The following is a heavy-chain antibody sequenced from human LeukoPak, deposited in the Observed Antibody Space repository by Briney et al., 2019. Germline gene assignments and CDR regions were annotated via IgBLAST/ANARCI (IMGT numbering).Heavy chain of an antibody. CDR2: ISYDGSNK. Sequence: GGSLRLSCAASGVTFNSYEIHWGRQAPGKGVEGVGVISYDGSNKYYADSVKGRFTISRDNSKNTLYLQLNSLRPEDTAVYYCARDQLAYSGYDTLFDYWGQGTLVTVSS. D-gene: IGHD5-12*01. CDR1: GVTFNSYE. V-gene: IGHV3-30*04. J-gene: IGHJ4*02. CDR3: ARDQLAYSGYDTLFDY.